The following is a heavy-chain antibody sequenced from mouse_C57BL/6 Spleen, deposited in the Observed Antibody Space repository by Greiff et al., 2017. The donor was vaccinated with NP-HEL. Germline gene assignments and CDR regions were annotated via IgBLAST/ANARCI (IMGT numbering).Heavy chain of an antibody. CDR3: ARSGYDYGYAMDY. D-gene: IGHD2-4*01. J-gene: IGHJ4*01. Sequence: EVQGVESGGGLVKPGGSLKLSCAASGFTFSDYGMHWVRQAPEKGLEWVAYISSGSSTIYYADTVKGRFTISRDNAKNTLFLQMTSLRSEDTAVYYCARSGYDYGYAMDYWGQGTSVTVSS. V-gene: IGHV5-17*01. CDR2: ISSGSSTI. CDR1: GFTFSDYG.